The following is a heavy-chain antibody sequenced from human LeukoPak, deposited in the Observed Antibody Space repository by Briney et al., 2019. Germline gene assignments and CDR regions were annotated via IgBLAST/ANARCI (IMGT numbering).Heavy chain of an antibody. D-gene: IGHD3-22*01. J-gene: IGHJ4*02. CDR3: ARGRLEYYYDSSGLIDY. CDR1: GGSISSSSYY. V-gene: IGHV4-39*01. Sequence: SETLSLTCTVSGGSISSSSYYWGWIRQPPGKGLEWIGSIYYSGSTYYNPSLRSRVTISVDTSKNQFSLKLSSVTAADTAVYYCARGRLEYYYDSSGLIDYWGQGTLVTVSS. CDR2: IYYSGST.